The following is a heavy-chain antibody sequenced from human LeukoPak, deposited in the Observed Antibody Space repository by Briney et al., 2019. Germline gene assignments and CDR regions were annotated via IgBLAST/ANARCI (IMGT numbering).Heavy chain of an antibody. CDR3: ASGGLPYNWFDP. V-gene: IGHV4-30-4*08. Sequence: SETLSLTCTVSGGSISSGDYYWSWIRQPPGKGLEWIGYIYYSGSTYYNPSLKSRVTISVDTSKNQFSLKLSSVTAADTAVYYCASGGLPYNWFDPWGQGTLVTVSS. D-gene: IGHD3-16*01. J-gene: IGHJ5*02. CDR1: GGSISSGDYY. CDR2: IYYSGST.